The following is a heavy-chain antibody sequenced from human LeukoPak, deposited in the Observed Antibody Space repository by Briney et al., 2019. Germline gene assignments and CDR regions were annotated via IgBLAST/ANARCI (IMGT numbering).Heavy chain of an antibody. D-gene: IGHD2-2*01. V-gene: IGHV3-23*01. Sequence: GGSLRLSCAASGFTFTSYGMSWVRQAPGKGLEWVSGISGSGGSTYYADSVKGRFTISRDNSKNTLYLQMNSLRAEDTAVYYCAKEAEAGYCSSTSCYGGYWGQGTLVTVSS. CDR2: ISGSGGST. CDR3: AKEAEAGYCSSTSCYGGY. CDR1: GFTFTSYG. J-gene: IGHJ4*02.